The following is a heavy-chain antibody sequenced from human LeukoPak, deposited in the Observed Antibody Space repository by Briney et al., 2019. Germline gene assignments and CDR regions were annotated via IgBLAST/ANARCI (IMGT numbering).Heavy chain of an antibody. J-gene: IGHJ4*02. Sequence: GGSLRLSCAASGFTVSGNYMSCVRQAPGKGLEWVSIIYSGGDTYYADSVKGRFAISRDYSKNTLYLQMNSLRVEDTAVYYCAREEELRFWGQGTLVTVSS. V-gene: IGHV3-66*01. D-gene: IGHD1-26*01. CDR1: GFTVSGNY. CDR2: IYSGGDT. CDR3: AREEELRF.